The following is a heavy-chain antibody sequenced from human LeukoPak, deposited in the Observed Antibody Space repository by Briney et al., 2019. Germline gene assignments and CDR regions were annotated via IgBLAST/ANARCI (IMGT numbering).Heavy chain of an antibody. J-gene: IGHJ4*02. CDR3: AKEVGFDSGSYYDY. Sequence: PGGSLRLSCAASGFSFSAYAMTWVRLAPGKGLEWGSAISGGGGTTYYADSVKGRFTISRDNSKNTLFLQMNSLRAEDTAVYYCAKEVGFDSGSYYDYWGQGTLVTVSS. D-gene: IGHD3-10*01. V-gene: IGHV3-23*01. CDR1: GFSFSAYA. CDR2: ISGGGGTT.